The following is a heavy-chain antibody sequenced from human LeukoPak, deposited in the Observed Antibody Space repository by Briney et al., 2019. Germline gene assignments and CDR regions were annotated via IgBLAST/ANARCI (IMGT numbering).Heavy chain of an antibody. D-gene: IGHD3-3*01. CDR3: AKDRGDYDFWSALEY. V-gene: IGHV3-66*01. CDR2: IYSGGRT. CDR1: GFTFSSYS. J-gene: IGHJ4*02. Sequence: PGGSPRLSCAASGFTFSSYSMNWVRQAPGKGLEWVSVIYSGGRTYYADSVKGRFTISRDNSKNTLYLQMNSLRAEDTAVYYCAKDRGDYDFWSALEYWGQGTLVTVSS.